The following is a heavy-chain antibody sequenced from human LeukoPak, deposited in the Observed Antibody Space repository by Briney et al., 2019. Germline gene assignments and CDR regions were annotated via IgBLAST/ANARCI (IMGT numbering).Heavy chain of an antibody. Sequence: GGSLRLSCAASGFTFSTDAMTWVRQAPGKGLQWVSAISGSGGSTYYGDSVKGRFTISRDNSKNMMYLQMNSLRVEDTAVYYCARDSSGWSKDYWGQGTLVTVSS. D-gene: IGHD6-19*01. CDR3: ARDSSGWSKDY. CDR1: GFTFSTDA. CDR2: ISGSGGST. V-gene: IGHV3-23*01. J-gene: IGHJ4*02.